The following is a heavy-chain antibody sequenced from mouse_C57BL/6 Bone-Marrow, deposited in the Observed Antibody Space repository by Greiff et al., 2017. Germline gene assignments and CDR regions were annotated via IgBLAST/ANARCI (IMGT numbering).Heavy chain of an antibody. D-gene: IGHD2-4*01. CDR3: ARQDYDYDDGAYYFDY. J-gene: IGHJ2*01. CDR2: ISSGSSTI. Sequence: EVHLVESGGGLVKPGGSLKLSCAASGFTFSDYGMHWVRQAPEKGLEWVAYISSGSSTIYYADTVKGRFTISRDNAKNTLFLQMTSLRSEDTAMYYCARQDYDYDDGAYYFDYWGQGTTLTVSA. V-gene: IGHV5-17*01. CDR1: GFTFSDYG.